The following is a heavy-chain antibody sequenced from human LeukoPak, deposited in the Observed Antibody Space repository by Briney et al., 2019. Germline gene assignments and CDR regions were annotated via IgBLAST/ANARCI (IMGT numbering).Heavy chain of an antibody. D-gene: IGHD5-24*01. Sequence: SETLSLTCAVYGGSFIGYYWSWIRQPPGKGLEWIGEINHSGSTNYNPSLKSRVTISVDTSKNQFSLKLSSVTAADTAVYYCARRSKRWVGYFDYWGQGTLVTVSS. V-gene: IGHV4-34*01. CDR3: ARRSKRWVGYFDY. CDR1: GGSFIGYY. CDR2: INHSGST. J-gene: IGHJ4*02.